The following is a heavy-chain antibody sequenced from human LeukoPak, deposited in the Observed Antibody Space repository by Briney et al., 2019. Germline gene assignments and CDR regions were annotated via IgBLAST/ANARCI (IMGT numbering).Heavy chain of an antibody. CDR3: AKLGLGYCSSTSCFYYYYGMDV. CDR2: ISGSGGST. V-gene: IGHV3-23*01. J-gene: IGHJ6*02. D-gene: IGHD2-2*01. Sequence: SGGSLRLSRAASGFTFSSTHMVWVRQAPGKGLEWVSAISGSGGSTYYADSVKGRFTISRDNSKNTLYLQMNSLRAEDTAVYYCAKLGLGYCSSTSCFYYYYGMDVWGQGTTVTVSS. CDR1: GFTFSSTH.